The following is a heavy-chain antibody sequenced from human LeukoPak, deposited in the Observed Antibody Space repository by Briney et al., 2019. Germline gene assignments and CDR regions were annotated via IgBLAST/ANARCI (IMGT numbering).Heavy chain of an antibody. CDR3: ATRGSDFWSGFDF. J-gene: IGHJ4*02. D-gene: IGHD3-3*01. V-gene: IGHV1-24*01. CDR1: GNTLRELP. Sequence: ASVKLSCKLSGNTLRELPIQWVRQAGGKGLEWMAGFDPENAEIVYAQKFQGRVTMTEDTSTNTAYMELTSLTSDDTALYYCATRGSDFWSGFDFWDQGTQVTVSS. CDR2: FDPENAEI.